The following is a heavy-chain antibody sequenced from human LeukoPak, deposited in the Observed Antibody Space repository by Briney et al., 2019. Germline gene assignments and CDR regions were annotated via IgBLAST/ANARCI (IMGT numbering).Heavy chain of an antibody. CDR3: ARVGYDFWSGYYLDY. CDR1: GFTFSSYW. V-gene: IGHV3-7*01. J-gene: IGHJ4*02. Sequence: GGSLRLSCAASGFTFSSYWMSWVRQAPGKGLEWVANIKQDGSEKYYVDSVKGRFTISRGNAKNSLYLQMNSLRAEDTAVYYCARVGYDFWSGYYLDYWGQGTLVTVSS. D-gene: IGHD3-3*01. CDR2: IKQDGSEK.